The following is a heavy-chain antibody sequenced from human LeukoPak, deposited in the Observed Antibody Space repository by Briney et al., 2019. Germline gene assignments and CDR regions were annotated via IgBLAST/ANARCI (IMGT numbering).Heavy chain of an antibody. CDR2: INAGNGNT. CDR1: GYTFTSYA. CDR3: ARPRETGWLSQPLDAFDI. D-gene: IGHD3-22*01. Sequence: ASVKVSCKASGYTFTSYAMHWLRQAPGQRLEWMGWINAGNGNTKYSQKFQGRVTITRDTSASTAYMELSSLRSEDTAVYYCARPRETGWLSQPLDAFDIWGQGTMVTVSS. V-gene: IGHV1-3*01. J-gene: IGHJ3*02.